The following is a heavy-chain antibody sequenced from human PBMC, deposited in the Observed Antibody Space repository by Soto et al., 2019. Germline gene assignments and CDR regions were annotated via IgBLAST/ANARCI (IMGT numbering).Heavy chain of an antibody. V-gene: IGHV1-69*04. D-gene: IGHD6-13*01. Sequence: GASVKVSCKASGGTFSSYTISWVRQAPGQGLEWMGRITPNLGIANYAQKFQGRVTMTRDTSISTAYMELSRLRSDDTAVYYCARDLAAAGLDYWGQGTLVTVSS. CDR1: GGTFSSYT. J-gene: IGHJ4*02. CDR3: ARDLAAAGLDY. CDR2: ITPNLGIA.